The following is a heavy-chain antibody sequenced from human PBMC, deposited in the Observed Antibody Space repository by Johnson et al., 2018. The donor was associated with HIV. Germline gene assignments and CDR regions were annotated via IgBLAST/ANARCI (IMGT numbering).Heavy chain of an antibody. CDR3: ARVLESKVAAGSWAFDI. CDR1: GFTFNNYW. Sequence: QVQLVESWGGLVQPGRSLTLSCAASGFTFNNYWMSWVRQAPGKGLEWVAVISYDGANKYYADSVKGRFTISRDNSKNTLYLQMNSLTTEDTAVYYCARVLESKVAAGSWAFDIWGQGTMVTVSS. V-gene: IGHV3-30-3*01. J-gene: IGHJ3*02. D-gene: IGHD6-13*01. CDR2: ISYDGANK.